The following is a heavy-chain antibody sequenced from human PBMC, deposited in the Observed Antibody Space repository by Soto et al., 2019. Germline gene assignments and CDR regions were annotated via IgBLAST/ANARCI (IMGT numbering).Heavy chain of an antibody. CDR3: AGGGSIVVATRRHMAV. CDR1: GGSIRSYC. V-gene: IGHV4-59*08. J-gene: IGHJ6*03. CDR2: ICNSGTT. D-gene: IGHD3-22*01. Sequence: QVQLQESGPTLVKPSETLSLTCTVSGGSIRSYCWTWIRQPPGEGLEWIGCICNSGTTNYNPSLKARGDNSKDSHKSHFPLRVVFVPAAATAFDYCAGGGSIVVATRRHMAVGLKGTTFTVPS.